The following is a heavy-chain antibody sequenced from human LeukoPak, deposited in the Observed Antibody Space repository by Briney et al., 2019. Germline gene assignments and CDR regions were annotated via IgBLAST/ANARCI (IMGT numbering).Heavy chain of an antibody. CDR1: GGSISSGGYY. Sequence: SQTLSLTCTVSGGSISSGGYYWSWIRQHPGKGLEWIGYIYYSGSTYYNPSLKSRVTISVDTSKNQFSLKLSSVTAADTAVYYCARAPPKNRNYETYTFDYWGQGTLVTVSS. J-gene: IGHJ4*02. CDR2: IYYSGST. CDR3: ARAPPKNRNYETYTFDY. D-gene: IGHD1-7*01. V-gene: IGHV4-31*03.